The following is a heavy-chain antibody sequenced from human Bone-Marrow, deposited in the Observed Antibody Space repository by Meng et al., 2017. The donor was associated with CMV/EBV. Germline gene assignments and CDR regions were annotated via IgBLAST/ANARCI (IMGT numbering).Heavy chain of an antibody. CDR3: ARGSRGGYYPYYYYYYGMDV. CDR1: GGSISSSSYY. CDR2: IYYSGST. Sequence: SETLSLTCTVSGGSISSSSYYWGWIRQPPGKGLEWIGSIYYSGSTYYNPSLKSRVTISVDTSKNQFSLKLSSVTAADTAVYYCARGSRGGYYPYYYYYYGMDVWGQGTTVTVSS. J-gene: IGHJ6*02. D-gene: IGHD3-22*01. V-gene: IGHV4-39*01.